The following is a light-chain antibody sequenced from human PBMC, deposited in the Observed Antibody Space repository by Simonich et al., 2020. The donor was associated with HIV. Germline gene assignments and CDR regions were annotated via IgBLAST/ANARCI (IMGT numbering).Light chain of an antibody. V-gene: IGKV3-15*01. J-gene: IGKJ4*01. CDR1: QSVSSN. CDR3: QQYNNWPGT. Sequence: EIVLTQSPATLSLSPGERATLSCRASQSVSSNLAWYQQKPGQAPRLLIYGASIRATAFPARFSGSGSGTEFTLTISSLQSEDFAVYYCQQYNNWPGTFGGGTKVEIK. CDR2: GAS.